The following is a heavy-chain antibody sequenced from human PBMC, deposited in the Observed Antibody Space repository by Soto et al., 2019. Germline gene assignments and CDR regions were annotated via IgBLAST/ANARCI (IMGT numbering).Heavy chain of an antibody. V-gene: IGHV3-11*05. CDR2: ITHRGDYT. J-gene: IGHJ6*02. Sequence: QVQLVESGGGVVKPGGSLRLSCAASGLTFSDYYMSWIRQAPGKGLEWVSYITHRGDYTKYADSVQGRFTISRDNSKNSRYLDMNRQRSEETSLYYCARDLGGIDVLGQGTTVIVSS. CDR1: GLTFSDYY. CDR3: ARDLGGIDV.